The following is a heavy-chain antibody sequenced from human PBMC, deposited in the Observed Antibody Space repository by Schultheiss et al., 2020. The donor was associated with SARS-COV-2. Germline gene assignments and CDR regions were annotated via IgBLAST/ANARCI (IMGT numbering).Heavy chain of an antibody. Sequence: GESLKISCAASGFTFSSYAMHWVRQAPGKGLEWVAVIWYDGSNKYYADSVKGRFTISRDNAKNSLYLQMNSLRAEDTAVYYCARDRSHSRSPSFDYWGQGTLVTVSS. CDR1: GFTFSSYA. V-gene: IGHV3-30*07. CDR3: ARDRSHSRSPSFDY. CDR2: IWYDGSNK. D-gene: IGHD2/OR15-2a*01. J-gene: IGHJ4*02.